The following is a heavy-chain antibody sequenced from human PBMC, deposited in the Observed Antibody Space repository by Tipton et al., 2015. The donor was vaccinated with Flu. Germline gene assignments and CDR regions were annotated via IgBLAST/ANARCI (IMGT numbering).Heavy chain of an antibody. D-gene: IGHD3-3*01. CDR1: GFTFSNYT. Sequence: SLRLSCTGSGFTFSNYTMAWVRQAPGKGLEWVSGISDTGGNRFYAGAVKGRFTISRDNSKNELYLQMNSLRAEDTAVYYCAKDRQKVPRMLEWIFLGGKAVWGQGTAVTASS. CDR3: AKDRQKVPRMLEWIFLGGKAV. CDR2: ISDTGGNR. V-gene: IGHV3-23*01. J-gene: IGHJ6*02.